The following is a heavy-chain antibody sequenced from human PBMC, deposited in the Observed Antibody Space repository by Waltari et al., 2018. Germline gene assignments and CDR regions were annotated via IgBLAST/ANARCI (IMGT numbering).Heavy chain of an antibody. V-gene: IGHV1-18*01. CDR1: AYALSTYG. CDR2: ISAHDGNT. CDR3: ATAVGGNMEFDS. D-gene: IGHD6-19*01. Sequence: QVHLVQSGAEVKKPVASVKVACRACAYALSTYGITWVRQAPGQGLGWVGWISAHDGNTHSPQNFQGRLTLTTDTSTYTAYMELSSLTSDDTAVYYCATAVGGNMEFDSWGHGTLVTVSA. J-gene: IGHJ5*01.